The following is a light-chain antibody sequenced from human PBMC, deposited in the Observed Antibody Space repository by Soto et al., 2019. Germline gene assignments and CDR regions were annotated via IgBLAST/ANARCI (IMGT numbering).Light chain of an antibody. V-gene: IGKV3-20*01. CDR1: QSVSNRY. CDR2: RVS. CDR3: QQYGNVPLT. J-gene: IGKJ4*01. Sequence: EVVLTQSPGTPSLSPGEGATLSCRASQSVSNRYFAWYQQKPGQAPRLLIYRVSSRATGIPDRFSGSGSGTDFTLTISRLEPEDFAVYYCQQYGNVPLTFGGGTKVDIK.